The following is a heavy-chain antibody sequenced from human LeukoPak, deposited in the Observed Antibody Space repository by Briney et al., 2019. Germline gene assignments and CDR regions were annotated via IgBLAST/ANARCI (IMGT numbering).Heavy chain of an antibody. CDR1: GYTFTSYA. V-gene: IGHV1-3*01. CDR2: INAGNGNT. CDR3: ARSPPDSSGYYSLHHYYYGMDV. D-gene: IGHD3-22*01. J-gene: IGHJ6*02. Sequence: ASVKVSCKASGYTFTSYAMHWVRQAPGQRLEWMGWINAGNGNTKYSQKFQGRVTITRDTSASTAYMELSSLRSEDTAVYYCARSPPDSSGYYSLHHYYYGMDVWGQGTTVTVSS.